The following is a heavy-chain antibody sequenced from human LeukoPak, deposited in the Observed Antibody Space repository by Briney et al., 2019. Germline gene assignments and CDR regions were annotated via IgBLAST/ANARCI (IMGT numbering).Heavy chain of an antibody. CDR3: AREPERDYYYYMDV. CDR2: IIPIFGTA. Sequence: GASVKVSCKASGGTFSSYAISWVRQAPGQGLEWMGRIIPIFGTANYAQKFQGRVTITTDESTSTAYMELSSLRSEDTAVYYCAREPERDYYYYMDVWGKGTTVTVSS. J-gene: IGHJ6*03. V-gene: IGHV1-69*05. CDR1: GGTFSSYA.